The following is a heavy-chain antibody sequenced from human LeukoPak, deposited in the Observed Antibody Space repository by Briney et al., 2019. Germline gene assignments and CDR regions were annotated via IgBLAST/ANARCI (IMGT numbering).Heavy chain of an antibody. CDR1: GFTFSTPA. D-gene: IGHD2-21*02. CDR2: IKGGGGDP. V-gene: IGHV3-23*01. CDR3: AKGGHDFNPFYW. J-gene: IGHJ4*02. Sequence: GGSLRLSCAASGFTFSTPAMGWVRQAPGKGLEWVPSIKGGGGDPFYADSVKGRFTITRDNSKNTLFLQLNSLRADDSAVYYCAKGGHDFNPFYWWGQGTLVTVSS.